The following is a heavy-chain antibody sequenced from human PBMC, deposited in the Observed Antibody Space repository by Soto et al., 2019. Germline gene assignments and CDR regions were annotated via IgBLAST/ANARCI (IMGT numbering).Heavy chain of an antibody. CDR2: IKSKTDGGTT. D-gene: IGHD3-3*01. CDR3: TGLHDFWSGYYWLDAFDI. Sequence: GGSLRLSCAASGFTFSNAWMNWVRQAPGKGLEWVGRIKSKTDGGTTDYAAPVKGRFTISRDDSKNTLYLQMNSLKTEDTAVYYCTGLHDFWSGYYWLDAFDIWGQGTMVTVSS. J-gene: IGHJ3*02. V-gene: IGHV3-15*07. CDR1: GFTFSNAW.